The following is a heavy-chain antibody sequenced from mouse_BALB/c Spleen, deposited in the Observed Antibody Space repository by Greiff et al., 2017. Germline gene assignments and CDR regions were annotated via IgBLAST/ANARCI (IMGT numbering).Heavy chain of an antibody. V-gene: IGHV3-2*02. Sequence: EVKLVESGPGLVKPSQSLSLTCTVTGYSITSDYAWNWIRQFPGNKLEWMGYISYSGSTSYNPSLKSRISITRDTSKNQFFLQLNSVTTEDTATYYCAREGGYYFDYWGQGTTLTVSS. CDR2: ISYSGST. J-gene: IGHJ2*01. CDR1: GYSITSDYA. CDR3: AREGGYYFDY.